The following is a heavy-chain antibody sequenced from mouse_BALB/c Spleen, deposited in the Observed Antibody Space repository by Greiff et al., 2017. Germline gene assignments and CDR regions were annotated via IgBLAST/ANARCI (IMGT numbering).Heavy chain of an antibody. Sequence: VQLQESGPELVKPGASVKMSCKASGYTFTSYYIHWVKQRPGQGLEWIGWIYPGDGSTKYNEKFKGKTTLTADKSSSTAYMLLSSLTSEDSAIYFCARGFDYWGQGTTLTVSS. CDR1: GYTFTSYY. J-gene: IGHJ2*01. CDR3: ARGFDY. CDR2: IYPGDGST. V-gene: IGHV1S56*01.